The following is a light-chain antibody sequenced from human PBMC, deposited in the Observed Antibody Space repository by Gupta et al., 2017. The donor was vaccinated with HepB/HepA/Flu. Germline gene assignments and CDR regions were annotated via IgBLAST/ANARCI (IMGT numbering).Light chain of an antibody. J-gene: IGKJ1*01. V-gene: IGKV2-24*01. Sequence: TVLTQSPPSLTVTLGQPASISCRSSQSPVHSDGNIYLNWLQQRPGQPPRLLIYKISSRVSGVPDRFGGSGDGTDFTLHISRGEAEDVGIYYCKQTKHFPSTFGQGTKVEIE. CDR1: QSPVHSDGNIY. CDR3: KQTKHFPST. CDR2: KIS.